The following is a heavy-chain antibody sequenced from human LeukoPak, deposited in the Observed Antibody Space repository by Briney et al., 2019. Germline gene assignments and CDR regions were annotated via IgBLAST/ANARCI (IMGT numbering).Heavy chain of an antibody. Sequence: SETLSLTCTVSGYSISSGYYWGWIRQPPGKGLEWIGSIYHSGSTYYNPSLKSRVTISVDTSKNQFSLKLSSVTAADTAVCYCARDIVVVPAALHWFDPWGQGTLVTVSS. D-gene: IGHD2-2*02. J-gene: IGHJ5*02. CDR2: IYHSGST. CDR1: GYSISSGYY. V-gene: IGHV4-38-2*02. CDR3: ARDIVVVPAALHWFDP.